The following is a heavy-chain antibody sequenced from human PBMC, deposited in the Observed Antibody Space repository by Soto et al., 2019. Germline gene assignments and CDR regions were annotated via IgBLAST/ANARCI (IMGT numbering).Heavy chain of an antibody. CDR2: ISATGGGT. CDR1: GFKFSNYA. J-gene: IGHJ4*02. D-gene: IGHD3-16*01. Sequence: PGGSLRLSCAASGFKFSNYAMSWVRQAPGKGLEWVSLISATGGGTYYADSVKGRFTISRDNSHNTLYLQVHSLTAEDTAVYYCAKDRRAGGNSAFYFDFCGQGAQVTV. V-gene: IGHV3-23*01. CDR3: AKDRRAGGNSAFYFDF.